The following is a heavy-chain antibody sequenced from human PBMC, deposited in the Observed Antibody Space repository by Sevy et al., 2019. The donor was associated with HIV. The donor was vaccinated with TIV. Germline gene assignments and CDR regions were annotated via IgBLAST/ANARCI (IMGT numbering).Heavy chain of an antibody. CDR2: IRDGSTM. V-gene: IGHV3-48*01. CDR3: VRDIHWAFDI. J-gene: IGHJ3*02. D-gene: IGHD5-18*01. CDR1: GFTFSSYS. Sequence: GSLRLSCAASGFTFSSYSMNWVRQAPGKGREWVSYIRDGSTMLYADSVKGRFSVSRDNAKNSLYLQMSSLRADDTAVYYCVRDIHWAFDIWGQGTLVTVSS.